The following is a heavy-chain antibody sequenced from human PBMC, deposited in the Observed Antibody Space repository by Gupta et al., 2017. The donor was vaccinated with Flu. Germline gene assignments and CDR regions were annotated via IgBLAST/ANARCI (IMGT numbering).Heavy chain of an antibody. Sequence: WIRQRPGKGLEGMGEINHSGSTNYNPALKRRVTISVDTSKNQCSLKLISVTAADTAVYYCARNQLVTNWFDPWGQGTLVTVSS. CDR3: ARNQLVTNWFDP. V-gene: IGHV4-34*01. CDR2: INHSGST. D-gene: IGHD6-6*01. J-gene: IGHJ5*02.